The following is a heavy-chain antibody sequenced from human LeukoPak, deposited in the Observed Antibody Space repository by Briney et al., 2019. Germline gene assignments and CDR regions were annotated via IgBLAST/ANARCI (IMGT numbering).Heavy chain of an antibody. CDR2: ISYNGRT. CDR3: VRDRSGTYYNFDV. D-gene: IGHD1-26*01. CDR1: GGSIGSSF. V-gene: IGHV4-59*13. J-gene: IGHJ3*01. Sequence: SETLSLTCSVFGGSIGSSFWSWIRLSPGKGLEWIGYISYNGRTNYSPSLKSRVIISIDTSKNQLSLNLTSVTAADTALYYCVRDRSGTYYNFDVWGQGTMVSVSA.